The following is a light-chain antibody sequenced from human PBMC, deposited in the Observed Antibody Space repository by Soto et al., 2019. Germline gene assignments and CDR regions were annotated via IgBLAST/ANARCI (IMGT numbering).Light chain of an antibody. Sequence: IVLTESPGTLSLSPGEGATLSCRASQSVGSYLAWYQQKPGQAPRLLIYDASNRATGIPARFSGSGFGTDFTLTISSLEPEDFAVYYCQQRSDWPLTLGGGTKVDIK. CDR3: QQRSDWPLT. CDR1: QSVGSY. V-gene: IGKV3-11*01. CDR2: DAS. J-gene: IGKJ4*01.